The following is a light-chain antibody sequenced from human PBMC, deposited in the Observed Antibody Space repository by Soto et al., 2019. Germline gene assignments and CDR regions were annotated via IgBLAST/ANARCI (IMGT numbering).Light chain of an antibody. CDR3: QTWDTGIYVV. V-gene: IGLV4-69*02. J-gene: IGLJ2*01. Sequence: QLVLTQSPSASASLGTSVNLTCSLSSGHSYYAIAWHQQRPETGPRYLMKLHSDGRHIKADGIPNRFSGSSSGAERYLTISSLQSEDEADYYCQTWDTGIYVVFGGGTKLTVL. CDR1: SGHSYYA. CDR2: LHSDGRH.